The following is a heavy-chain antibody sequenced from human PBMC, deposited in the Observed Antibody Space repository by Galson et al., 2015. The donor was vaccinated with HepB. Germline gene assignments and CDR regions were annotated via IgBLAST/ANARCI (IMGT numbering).Heavy chain of an antibody. CDR1: GFTFSSYA. J-gene: IGHJ4*02. CDR2: IYSGGST. D-gene: IGHD1-26*01. Sequence: SLRLSCAASGFTFSSYAMSWVRQAPGKGLEWVSVIYSGGSTYYADSVKGRFTISRDNSKNTLYLQMNSLRAEDTAVYYCARDTGGYGTLNYWGQGTLVTVSS. CDR3: ARDTGGYGTLNY. V-gene: IGHV3-66*02.